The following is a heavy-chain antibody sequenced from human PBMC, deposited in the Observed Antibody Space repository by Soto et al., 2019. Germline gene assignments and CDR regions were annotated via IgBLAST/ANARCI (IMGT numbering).Heavy chain of an antibody. CDR1: GFTLSNFA. CDR2: ISGPGESP. D-gene: IGHD3-10*01. V-gene: IGHV3-23*01. Sequence: EVQLLESGGGLVQPGGSQRLSCAASGFTLSNFAMSWVRQAPGKGLEWVSAISGPGESPYYADSVRGRFTISRDNSDNTVSLQMNSLRPEDTAVYFCVKRLMYSYGSGPYDAWGQGTLVTVSS. CDR3: VKRLMYSYGSGPYDA. J-gene: IGHJ5*02.